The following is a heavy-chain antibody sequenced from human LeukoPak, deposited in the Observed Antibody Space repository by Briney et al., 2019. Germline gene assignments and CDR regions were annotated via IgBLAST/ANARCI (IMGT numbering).Heavy chain of an antibody. D-gene: IGHD3-3*01. CDR1: GFTFSSYI. V-gene: IGHV3-21*04. CDR3: ASSYDFWSGYFDY. CDR2: ISSRGSYI. J-gene: IGHJ4*02. Sequence: GGSLRLSCAASGFTFSSYIMKWVRQAPGKGLEWVSSISSRGSYIYYADSVKGRFTISRDNAKNSLSLQMNSLRAEDTAVYYCASSYDFWSGYFDYWGQGTLVTVSS.